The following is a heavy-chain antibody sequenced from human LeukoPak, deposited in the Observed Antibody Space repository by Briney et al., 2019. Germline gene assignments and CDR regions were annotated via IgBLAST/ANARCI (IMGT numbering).Heavy chain of an antibody. CDR3: ARDHVTMVRGVTHNWFDP. D-gene: IGHD3-10*01. V-gene: IGHV3-53*01. CDR1: GFSVSTNY. J-gene: IGHJ5*02. CDR2: IYAGGST. Sequence: GGSLRLSCAASGFSVSTNYMSWVRQAPGKGLEWVSVIYAGGSTYYADSVKGRFTMSRDSSKNTLFLQMNSLTADDTAIYYCARDHVTMVRGVTHNWFDPWGQGTLVTVSS.